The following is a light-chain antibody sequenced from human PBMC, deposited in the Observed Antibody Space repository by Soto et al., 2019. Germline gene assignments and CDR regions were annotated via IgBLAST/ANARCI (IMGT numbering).Light chain of an antibody. CDR3: CSYAGSSTHVV. V-gene: IGLV2-23*02. J-gene: IGLJ2*01. CDR1: SSDVGSYNL. Sequence: QSALTQPASGSGYPGQSITISCTGTSSDVGSYNLVSWYQQHPCKAPKLMIYEVSKRPSGVSNRFSGSKSGNTASLTISGLQAEDEADYYCCSYAGSSTHVVFGGGTKLTVL. CDR2: EVS.